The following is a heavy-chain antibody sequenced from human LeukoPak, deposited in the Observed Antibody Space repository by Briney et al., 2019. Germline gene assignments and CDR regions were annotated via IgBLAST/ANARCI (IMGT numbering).Heavy chain of an antibody. D-gene: IGHD6-13*01. CDR2: ISSSSSYI. Sequence: PGGSLRLSCAASGFTFSSYSMTWVRQARGKGLEGVSSISSSSSYIYYADSVKGRFTISRDNAKNSLYLQMNSLRAEDTAVYYCASLSIAAAGAHGHAFDIWGQGTMVTVSS. J-gene: IGHJ3*02. CDR1: GFTFSSYS. V-gene: IGHV3-21*01. CDR3: ASLSIAAAGAHGHAFDI.